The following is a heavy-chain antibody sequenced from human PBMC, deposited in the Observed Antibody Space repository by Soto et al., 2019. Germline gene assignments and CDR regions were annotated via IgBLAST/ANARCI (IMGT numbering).Heavy chain of an antibody. V-gene: IGHV4-59*01. D-gene: IGHD3-22*01. CDR3: ARAGYYYDSSGYSPNFDY. J-gene: IGHJ4*02. CDR2: ICYSGST. Sequence: PSETLSLTCTVSGGSIRSYCWTWIRQPPGEGLEWIGYICYSGSTNYNPSLKSRVTISVDTSKNQFSLKLSSVTAADTAVYYCARAGYYYDSSGYSPNFDYWGQGTLVTVS. CDR1: GGSIRSYC.